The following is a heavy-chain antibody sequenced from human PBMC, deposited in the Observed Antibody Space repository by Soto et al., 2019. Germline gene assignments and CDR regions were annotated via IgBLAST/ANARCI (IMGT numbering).Heavy chain of an antibody. Sequence: SVKVSCKASGGTFSSYATSWVRQAPGQGLEWMGGIIPIFGTANYAQKFQGRVTITADESTSTAYMELSSLRSEDTAVYYCARVMRGPEGLYYYYYGMDVWGQGTTVTVSS. V-gene: IGHV1-69*13. J-gene: IGHJ6*02. CDR3: ARVMRGPEGLYYYYYGMDV. D-gene: IGHD3-16*01. CDR1: GGTFSSYA. CDR2: IIPIFGTA.